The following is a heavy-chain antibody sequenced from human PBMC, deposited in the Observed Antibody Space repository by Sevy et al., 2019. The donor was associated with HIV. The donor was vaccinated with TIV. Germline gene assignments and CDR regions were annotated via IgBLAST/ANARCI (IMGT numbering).Heavy chain of an antibody. V-gene: IGHV3-48*01. CDR2: ISDSSATK. J-gene: IGHJ4*02. CDR3: ASQRGGYERLYYFDS. D-gene: IGHD5-12*01. CDR1: GFTYS. Sequence: GGSLRLSCVASGFTYSMNWVRQAPGKGLEWVSYISDSSATKNYADSVKGRFTISRDNAKNSLYLQMNTLRAEDTAVYYCASQRGGYERLYYFDSWGQGTLVTVSS.